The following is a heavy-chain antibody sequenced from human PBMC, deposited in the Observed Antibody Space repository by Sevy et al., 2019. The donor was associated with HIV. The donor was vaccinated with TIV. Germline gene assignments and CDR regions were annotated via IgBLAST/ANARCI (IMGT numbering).Heavy chain of an antibody. CDR3: ARAGVPFQHNVNPRLFFDY. Sequence: GGSLRLSCAASGFTLNSYAMHWVRHTPVRGLEWMAVISYDGKDTYYADSVKGRFTISKDSSKNTLYLQMNSLRTEDTALYYCARAGVPFQHNVNPRLFFDYWGQGTVVTVSS. J-gene: IGHJ4*02. V-gene: IGHV3-30*04. CDR1: GFTLNSYA. CDR2: ISYDGKDT.